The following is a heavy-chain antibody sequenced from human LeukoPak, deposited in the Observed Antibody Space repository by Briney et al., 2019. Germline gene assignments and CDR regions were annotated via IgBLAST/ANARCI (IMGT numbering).Heavy chain of an antibody. D-gene: IGHD3-22*01. CDR2: INHSGST. J-gene: IGHJ4*02. Sequence: SETLSLTCAVYGGSFSGYYWSWIRQPPGKGLEWIGEINHSGSTNYNPSLKSRVTISVDTSKNQFSPKLSSVTAADTAVYYCARGLRYYYDSSGYYSPGFVDYWGQGTLVTVSS. CDR3: ARGLRYYYDSSGYYSPGFVDY. V-gene: IGHV4-34*01. CDR1: GGSFSGYY.